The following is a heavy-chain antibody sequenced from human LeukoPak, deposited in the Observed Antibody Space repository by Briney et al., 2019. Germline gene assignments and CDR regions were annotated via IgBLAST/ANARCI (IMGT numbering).Heavy chain of an antibody. CDR3: ASNKDTLDPRNWELDAHHSSGSTRYYYYMDV. Sequence: GGSLRLSCAASGFTFSSYSMNWVRQAPGKGLEWVSSISSSSSYIYYADSVKGRFTISRDNAKNSLYLQMNSLRAEDTAGYYCASNKDTLDPRNWELDAHHSSGSTRYYYYMDVWGKGTTVTVSS. D-gene: IGHD3-22*01. CDR1: GFTFSSYS. V-gene: IGHV3-21*01. CDR2: ISSSSSYI. J-gene: IGHJ6*03.